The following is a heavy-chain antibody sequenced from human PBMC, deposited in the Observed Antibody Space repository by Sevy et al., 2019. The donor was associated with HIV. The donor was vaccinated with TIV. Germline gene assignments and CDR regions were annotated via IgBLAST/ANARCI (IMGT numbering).Heavy chain of an antibody. CDR1: GFTFDDYG. J-gene: IGHJ4*02. Sequence: GGSLRLSCAASGFTFDDYGMSWVRQAPGKGLEWVSGINWNGGRTDYVESVKGRFTISRDNAKNFLYLQMNSLRAEDTALYYCARGIYGSGNYYKAVLGFWGQGTLVTVSS. CDR3: ARGIYGSGNYYKAVLGF. D-gene: IGHD3-10*01. V-gene: IGHV3-20*04. CDR2: INWNGGRT.